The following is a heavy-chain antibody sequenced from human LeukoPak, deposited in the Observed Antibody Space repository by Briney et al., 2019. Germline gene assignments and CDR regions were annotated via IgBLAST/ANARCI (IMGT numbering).Heavy chain of an antibody. J-gene: IGHJ4*02. Sequence: QPGGALELSCAASGFPFSSYAMSWVRQAPGKGLEWVSAISGSGGSTYYADSVKGRFTISRDNSKNTLYLQMNSLRAEDTAVYYCAKDLEGRGYSYGIDYWGQGTLVTVSS. CDR1: GFPFSSYA. V-gene: IGHV3-23*01. CDR3: AKDLEGRGYSYGIDY. D-gene: IGHD5-18*01. CDR2: ISGSGGST.